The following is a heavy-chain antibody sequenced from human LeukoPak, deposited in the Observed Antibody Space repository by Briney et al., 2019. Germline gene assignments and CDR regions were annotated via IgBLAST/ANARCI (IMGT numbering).Heavy chain of an antibody. D-gene: IGHD3-3*01. J-gene: IGHJ4*02. Sequence: SGPTLVKPTQTLTLTCTFSGFSLSTSGVGVGWIRQPPGKALEWLALTYCDDDKRYSPSLKRRLTITKDTSKNQVVLTMTNMDPVDTATYYCAHVYVIGKTYYDFWSGYYFDYWGQGTLVTVSS. CDR3: AHVYVIGKTYYDFWSGYYFDY. CDR1: GFSLSTSGVG. V-gene: IGHV2-5*02. CDR2: TYCDDDK.